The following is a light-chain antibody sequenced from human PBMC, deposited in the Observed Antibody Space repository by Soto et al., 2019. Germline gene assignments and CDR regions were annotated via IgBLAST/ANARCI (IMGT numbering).Light chain of an antibody. CDR3: QQYDYLPYT. J-gene: IGKJ2*01. Sequence: DIQMTQSPSSLSASVGDRVTITCQASQSISKDVNWYQQKPGKAPKLLMYEASNLETGVPSRFSGSGSQTYFTFTISSLQPEDIATYYCQQYDYLPYTFGQGTKLQI. CDR2: EAS. CDR1: QSISKD. V-gene: IGKV1-33*01.